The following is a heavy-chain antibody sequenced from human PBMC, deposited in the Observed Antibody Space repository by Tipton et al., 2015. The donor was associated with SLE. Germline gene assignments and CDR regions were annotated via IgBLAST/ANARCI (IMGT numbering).Heavy chain of an antibody. V-gene: IGHV1-18*01. CDR3: ASPRGGEAAAAFAY. CDR2: IIANIGNT. CDR1: GDTFTSYG. D-gene: IGHD6-13*01. Sequence: QSGAEVKKPGASVKVSCKASGDTFTSYGISWVRQAPGQGLERMGWIIANIGNTNYAQKLQGRVTMTTDTSTSTAYMELRSLRSDNTAVYFCASPRGGEAAAAFAYWGKGTLVPVSS. J-gene: IGHJ4*02.